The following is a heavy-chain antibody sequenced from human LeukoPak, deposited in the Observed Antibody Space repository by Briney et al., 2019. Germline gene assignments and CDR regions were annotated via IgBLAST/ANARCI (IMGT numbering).Heavy chain of an antibody. CDR3: ASKGAGYCHSTNCQGALDI. CDR2: INPNSGGT. V-gene: IGHV1-2*02. J-gene: IGHJ3*02. D-gene: IGHD2-2*01. CDR1: GYTFIGYY. Sequence: ASVKVSCKASGYTFIGYYIHWVRQAPGQGLEWMGWINPNSGGTKYAQKFQGRVTMTRDTSITTAYMELNSLTSDDTAVYYCASKGAGYCHSTNCQGALDIWGQGTMVTVSS.